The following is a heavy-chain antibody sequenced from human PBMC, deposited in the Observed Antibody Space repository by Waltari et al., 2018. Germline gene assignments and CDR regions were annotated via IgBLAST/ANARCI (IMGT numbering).Heavy chain of an antibody. J-gene: IGHJ4*02. CDR1: GYTFTSYA. V-gene: IGHV1-3*01. D-gene: IGHD3-10*01. CDR3: ARASLYYYGSGSQIDY. CDR2: INAGNGNT. Sequence: QVQLVQSGAEVKKPGASVKVSCKASGYTFTSYAMHWVRQAPGQRLEWMGWINAGNGNTKYSQKFQGRVTITRDTSASTAYMELSSLRSEDTAVYYCARASLYYYGSGSQIDYWGQGTLVTVSS.